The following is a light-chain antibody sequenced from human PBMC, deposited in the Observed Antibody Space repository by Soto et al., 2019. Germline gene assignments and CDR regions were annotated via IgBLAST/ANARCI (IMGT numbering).Light chain of an antibody. J-gene: IGKJ1*01. V-gene: IGKV1-39*01. Sequence: DVQVTQSRSSLSASVGDRFTITCLAIQRVNKYLNWYQHKPGKAPKLLIHAASSLQTGVPPRFGGSASGTNFTLAISGLQAEDFAPYYCQQSYITPWTFGQGTKVDIK. CDR3: QQSYITPWT. CDR2: AAS. CDR1: QRVNKY.